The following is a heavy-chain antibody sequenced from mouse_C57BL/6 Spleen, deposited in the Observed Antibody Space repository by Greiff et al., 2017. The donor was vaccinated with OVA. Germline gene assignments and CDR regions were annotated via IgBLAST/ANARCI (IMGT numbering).Heavy chain of an antibody. CDR1: GFTFSDAW. D-gene: IGHD2-4*01. V-gene: IGHV6-6*01. J-gene: IGHJ4*01. CDR2: IRNKANNHAT. CDR3: TRGYDYDEGPFYYAMDY. Sequence: LVESGGGLVQPGGSMKLSCAASGFTFSDAWMDWVRQSPEKGLEWVAEIRNKANNHATYYAESVKGRFTISRDDSKSSVYLQMNSLRAEDTGIYYCTRGYDYDEGPFYYAMDYWGQGTSVTVSS.